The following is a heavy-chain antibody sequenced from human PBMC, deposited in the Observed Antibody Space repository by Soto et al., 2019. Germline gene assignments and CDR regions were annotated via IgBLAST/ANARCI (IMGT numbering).Heavy chain of an antibody. V-gene: IGHV3-15*01. J-gene: IGHJ4*02. CDR2: IKSKTDGGTT. CDR1: GFTFSNAW. CDR3: TTGRLRFLEWLLYPPYYFDY. D-gene: IGHD3-3*01. Sequence: GGSLRLSCAASGFTFSNAWMIWVRQAPGKGLEWVGRIKSKTDGGTTDYAAPVKGRFTISRDDSKNTLYLQMNSLKTEDTAVYYCTTGRLRFLEWLLYPPYYFDYWGQGTLVTVSS.